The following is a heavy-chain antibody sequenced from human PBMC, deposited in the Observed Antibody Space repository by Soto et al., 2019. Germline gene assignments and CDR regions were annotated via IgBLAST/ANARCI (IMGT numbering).Heavy chain of an antibody. CDR3: ESGSPLDDTRGEGYHYSYGLDV. D-gene: IGHD3-10*01. V-gene: IGHV4-34*01. CDR2: ISHSGST. J-gene: IGHJ6*04. CDR1: GGSFSGYY. Sequence: PSETLSLTCAVYGGSFSGYYWSWIRQPPGKGLEWIGEISHSGSTNYNPSLKSRVTISVDTSKNQFSLNLSSVTAADTAVYYCESGSPLDDTRGEGYHYSYGLDVWGRGTPVT.